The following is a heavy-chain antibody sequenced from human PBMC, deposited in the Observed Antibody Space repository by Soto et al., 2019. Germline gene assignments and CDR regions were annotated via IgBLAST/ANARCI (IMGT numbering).Heavy chain of an antibody. J-gene: IGHJ6*02. D-gene: IGHD2-2*01. CDR3: ARTHCVSTSCTKSGYHYGMDV. Sequence: EEQLVQSGAEVKKPGESLKISCKGSGYNFATYWIGWVRQMPGKGLEWMGIIFPGDSDTKYSPSFQGQVTISADKSIXSAXLXLNSLKASDTAMYYCARTHCVSTSCTKSGYHYGMDVWGQGTTVTVSS. V-gene: IGHV5-51*01. CDR1: GYNFATYW. CDR2: IFPGDSDT.